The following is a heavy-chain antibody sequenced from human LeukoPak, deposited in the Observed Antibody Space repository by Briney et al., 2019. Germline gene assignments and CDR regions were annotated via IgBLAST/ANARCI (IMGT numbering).Heavy chain of an antibody. CDR3: AKAPPYKKYFDY. J-gene: IGHJ4*02. Sequence: GGSLRLSCAASGFTFGDYSMNWVRQAPGKGPERVSYISGFSSAIYYADSVKGRFTISRGNAKNSLYLQMNSLRAEDTAVYYCAKAPPYKKYFDYWGQGTLVTVSS. CDR1: GFTFGDYS. V-gene: IGHV3-48*01. CDR2: ISGFSSAI. D-gene: IGHD1-1*01.